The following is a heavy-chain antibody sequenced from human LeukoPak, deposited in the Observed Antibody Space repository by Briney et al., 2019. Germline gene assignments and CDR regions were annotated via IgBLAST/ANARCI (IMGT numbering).Heavy chain of an antibody. J-gene: IGHJ6*02. CDR3: ARGPLYLWLYYGIDV. CDR2: MRSKAYGGTT. V-gene: IGHV3-49*04. Sequence: LPGGSLRLSCTGSGFSFGDHAMSWVRQAPGKGLEGVGFMRSKAYGGTTEYAASVKGRFSISRDDSNIIAYLEMSSLESEDTAVYFCARGPLYLWLYYGIDVSRQGTPVSVSS. CDR1: GFSFGDHA. D-gene: IGHD3-3*01.